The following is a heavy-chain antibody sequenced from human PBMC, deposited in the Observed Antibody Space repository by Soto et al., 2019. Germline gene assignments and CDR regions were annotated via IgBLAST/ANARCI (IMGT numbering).Heavy chain of an antibody. D-gene: IGHD2-21*01. J-gene: IGHJ4*02. CDR2: IKSNVNDGTS. V-gene: IGHV3-15*01. CDR3: AKDIPFIGGGYYAY. CDR1: GLTFANAW. Sequence: GGSLRLSCAASGLTFANAWMSWVRQAPGKGPEWVGLIKSNVNDGTSDYAAPVKGRFTISRDDSTNTLYLQMNSLKTEDTAVYFCAKDIPFIGGGYYAYWGQGALVTVSS.